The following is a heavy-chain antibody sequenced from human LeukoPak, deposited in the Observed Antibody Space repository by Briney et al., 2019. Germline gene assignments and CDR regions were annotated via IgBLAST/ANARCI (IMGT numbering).Heavy chain of an antibody. Sequence: ASVKVSCKASGYTFTSYGISWVRQAPGQGLEWMGWISAYNGNTNYAQKLQGRVTMTTDTSTSTAYMELRSLRSDDTAVYYCARVQSVGNLPGTIVDWGQGTLVTASS. CDR3: ARVQSVGNLPGTIVD. J-gene: IGHJ4*02. CDR1: GYTFTSYG. CDR2: ISAYNGNT. V-gene: IGHV1-18*01. D-gene: IGHD1-14*01.